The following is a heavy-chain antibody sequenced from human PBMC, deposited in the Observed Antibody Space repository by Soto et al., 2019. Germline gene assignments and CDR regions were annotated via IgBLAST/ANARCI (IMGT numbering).Heavy chain of an antibody. J-gene: IGHJ6*02. Sequence: SETLSLTCTVSGGSISSSSYYWGWIRQPPGKGLEWIGSIYYSGSTYYNPSLKSRVTISVDTSKNQFSLKLSSVTAADTAVYYCARLFSVSSGYGMDVWGQGTTVTVSS. CDR3: ARLFSVSSGYGMDV. CDR1: GGSISSSSYY. CDR2: IYYSGST. D-gene: IGHD3-9*01. V-gene: IGHV4-39*01.